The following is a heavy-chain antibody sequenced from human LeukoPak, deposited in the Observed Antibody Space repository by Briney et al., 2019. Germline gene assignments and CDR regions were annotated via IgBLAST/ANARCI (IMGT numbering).Heavy chain of an antibody. J-gene: IGHJ4*02. D-gene: IGHD5-12*01. CDR2: INPNSGGT. V-gene: IGHV1-2*02. CDR1: GYTFTGYD. Sequence: ASVKVSCKASGYTFTGYDMHWVRQAPGQGLEWMGWINPNSGGTNYAQKFQGRVTMTRDTSISTAYMELSRLRSDDTAVYYCARDPRGYSGYDWPDPYYFDYWGQGTLVTVSS. CDR3: ARDPRGYSGYDWPDPYYFDY.